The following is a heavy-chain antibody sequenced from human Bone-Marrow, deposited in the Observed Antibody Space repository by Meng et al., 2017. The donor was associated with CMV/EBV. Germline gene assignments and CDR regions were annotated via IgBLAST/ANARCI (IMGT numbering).Heavy chain of an antibody. D-gene: IGHD1-26*01. CDR2: IWYDGSIK. J-gene: IGHJ4*02. V-gene: IGHV3-30*02. CDR1: GFTFSSYA. CDR3: AKDRTPSTRIVGARGGGVDY. Sequence: GESLKISCAASGFTFSSYAMHWVRQAPGKGLEWVAVIWYDGSIKYYADSVKGRFTISRDNSKNTLYLQMNSLRAEDTAVYYCAKDRTPSTRIVGARGGGVDYWGQGTLVTVSS.